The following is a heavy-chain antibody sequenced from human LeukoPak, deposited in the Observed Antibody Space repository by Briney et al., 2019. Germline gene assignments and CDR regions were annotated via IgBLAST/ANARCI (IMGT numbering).Heavy chain of an antibody. CDR3: ARGLGRGYKNDY. Sequence: SETLSLTCAVYGGSFSGYYWSWIRQPPGEGLEWIGEINHSGSTNYNPSLKSRVTISVDTSKNQFSLKLSSVTAADTAVYYCARGLGRGYKNDYWGQGTLVTVSS. J-gene: IGHJ4*02. V-gene: IGHV4-34*01. CDR1: GGSFSGYY. D-gene: IGHD5-24*01. CDR2: INHSGST.